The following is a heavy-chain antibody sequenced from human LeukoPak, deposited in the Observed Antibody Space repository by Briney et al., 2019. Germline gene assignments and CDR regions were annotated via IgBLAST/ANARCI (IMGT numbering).Heavy chain of an antibody. CDR2: VYYSGIT. J-gene: IGHJ4*02. CDR3: ASTGSGSTDF. Sequence: SETLSLTCTVSGDSITSFYWSWIRQPPEKGLEWIGSVYYSGITNYNPSLKSRVTMSVNTSKKQFSLDLNSVTAADTAVYYCASTGSGSTDFWGQGTLVTVSS. CDR1: GDSITSFY. V-gene: IGHV4-59*01. D-gene: IGHD1-26*01.